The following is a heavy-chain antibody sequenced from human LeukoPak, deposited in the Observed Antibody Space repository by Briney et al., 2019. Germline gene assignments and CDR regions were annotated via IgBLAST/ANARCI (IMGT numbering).Heavy chain of an antibody. CDR3: ARLETPGRRSFFDY. CDR1: GGSISSDSYY. CDR2: IYNSGYT. J-gene: IGHJ4*02. D-gene: IGHD3-10*01. V-gene: IGHV4-61*09. Sequence: PSQTLSLTCTVSGGSISSDSYYWSWIRQPAGKGLEWIGQIYNSGYTNYNPSLKSRVTISVDTSKNQFSLKLSSVTAADTAVYYCARLETPGRRSFFDYWGQGTLVTVSS.